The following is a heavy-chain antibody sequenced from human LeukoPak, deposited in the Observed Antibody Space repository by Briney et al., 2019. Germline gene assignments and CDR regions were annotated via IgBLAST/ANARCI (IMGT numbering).Heavy chain of an antibody. Sequence: SETLSLTCTVSGYSISSGYYWGWIRQPPGKGLEWIGSIYHSGSTYYNPSLKSRVTISVDTSKNQFSLKLSSVTAADTAVYHCARVGYYDSSGYYYLFDYWGQGTLVTVSS. CDR2: IYHSGST. CDR3: ARVGYYDSSGYYYLFDY. CDR1: GYSISSGYY. D-gene: IGHD3-22*01. J-gene: IGHJ4*02. V-gene: IGHV4-38-2*02.